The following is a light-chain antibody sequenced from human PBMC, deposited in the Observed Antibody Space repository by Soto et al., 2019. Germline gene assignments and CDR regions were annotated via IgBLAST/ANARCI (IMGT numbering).Light chain of an antibody. CDR2: EVT. J-gene: IGLJ3*02. V-gene: IGLV2-8*01. Sequence: QSALTQPPSASGSPGQSVTISCTGTSSDVGAYKYVSWYQQYPGKAPKLMIYEVTKRPSGVPDRFSGSKSGNTASLTVSGLQAEHEGDYYCTSYVGNDIWVFGGGTKLTVL. CDR1: SSDVGAYKY. CDR3: TSYVGNDIWV.